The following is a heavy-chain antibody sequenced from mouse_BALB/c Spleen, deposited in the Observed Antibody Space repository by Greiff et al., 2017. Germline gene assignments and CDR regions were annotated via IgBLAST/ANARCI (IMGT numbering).Heavy chain of an antibody. Sequence: QVQLQQSDTELVKPGASVKISCKASGYTFTDHAIHWVKQRPEQGLEWIGYISPGNGDIKYNEKFKGKATLTADKSSSTAYMQLNSLTSEDSAVFFCKRALGRFAYWGQGTLVTVSA. J-gene: IGHJ3*01. CDR1: GYTFTDHA. CDR2: ISPGNGDI. CDR3: KRALGRFAY. D-gene: IGHD4-1*01. V-gene: IGHV1S53*03.